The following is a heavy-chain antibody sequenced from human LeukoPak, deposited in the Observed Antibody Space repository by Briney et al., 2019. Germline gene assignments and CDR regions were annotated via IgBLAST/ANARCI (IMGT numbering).Heavy chain of an antibody. CDR3: ARGATNDYDILTGYYYFDY. J-gene: IGHJ4*02. V-gene: IGHV4-34*01. D-gene: IGHD3-9*01. Sequence: SETLSLTCAVYRGSFSGYYWTWIRQSPGKGLEWIGEINHSGTTNYNPSLKSRGTISIDTSKNQFSLKLSSVTAADTAVYYCARGATNDYDILTGYYYFDYWGQGTLVTVSS. CDR2: INHSGTT. CDR1: RGSFSGYY.